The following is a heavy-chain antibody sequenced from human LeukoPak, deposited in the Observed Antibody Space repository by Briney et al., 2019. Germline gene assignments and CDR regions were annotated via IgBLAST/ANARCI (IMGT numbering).Heavy chain of an antibody. CDR3: VREGYYDSGGPFSGYFDY. D-gene: IGHD3-22*01. CDR1: GFTFSIYW. CDR2: IKQDGSEK. J-gene: IGHJ4*02. V-gene: IGHV3-7*01. Sequence: PGGSLRLSCAASGFTFSIYWMSWVRQAPGKGLEWVANIKQDGSEKYYVDSVKGRFTISRDNAKNSLYLQMNSLRAEDTAVYYCVREGYYDSGGPFSGYFDYWGQGDLVTVSS.